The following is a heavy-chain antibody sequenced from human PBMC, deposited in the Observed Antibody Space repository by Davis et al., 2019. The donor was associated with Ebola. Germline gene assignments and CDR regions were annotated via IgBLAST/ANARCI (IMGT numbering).Heavy chain of an antibody. Sequence: SQTLSLTCAISGDSVSSNSAAWNWIRQSPSRGLEWLGRTYYRSKWYNDYAVSVKSRITINPDTSKNQFSLQLNSVTPEDTAVYYCARDLEGATGTTGWDIYYYYGMDVWGQGTTVTVSS. CDR2: TYYRSKWYN. CDR1: GDSVSSNSAA. V-gene: IGHV6-1*01. CDR3: ARDLEGATGTTGWDIYYYYGMDV. J-gene: IGHJ6*02. D-gene: IGHD1-7*01.